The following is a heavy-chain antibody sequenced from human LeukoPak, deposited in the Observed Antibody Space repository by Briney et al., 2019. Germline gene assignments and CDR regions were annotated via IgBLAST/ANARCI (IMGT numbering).Heavy chain of an antibody. Sequence: GESLKISCKASGYSFTNYWIGWVRQMPGKGLEWMGIIYPGDSDTKYSPSFQGQVTISADKSINTAYLQWGSLKASHTAMYYCARHGLEMATIGPDYWGQGTLVTVSS. D-gene: IGHD5-24*01. CDR1: GYSFTNYW. CDR2: IYPGDSDT. J-gene: IGHJ4*02. CDR3: ARHGLEMATIGPDY. V-gene: IGHV5-51*01.